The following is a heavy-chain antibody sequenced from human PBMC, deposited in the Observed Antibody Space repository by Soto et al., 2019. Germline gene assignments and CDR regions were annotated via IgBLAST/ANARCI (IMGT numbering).Heavy chain of an antibody. J-gene: IGHJ4*02. CDR2: ISYDGSNK. V-gene: IGHV3-30*18. CDR1: GFTFSSYG. Sequence: GESLKISCAASGFTFSSYGMHWVRQAPGKGLEWVAVISYDGSNKYYADSVKGRFTISRDNSKNTLYLQMNSLRAEDTAVYYCAKDLWVEPPSSGLDYWGQGTLVTVSS. CDR3: AKDLWVEPPSSGLDY. D-gene: IGHD6-19*01.